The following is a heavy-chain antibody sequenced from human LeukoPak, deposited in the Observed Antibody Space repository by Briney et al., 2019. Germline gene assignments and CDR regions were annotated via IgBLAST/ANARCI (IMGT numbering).Heavy chain of an antibody. Sequence: GGSLRLSCTASGFTFRDYTMSWVRQAPGKGLEWVGFIRSNPYGGTKEYAASGKGRFTISRDDSKSIAYLRMNSLKTEDTAVYYCTRGGDLSTVAGALDYWGQGTPVTVSS. CDR3: TRGGDLSTVAGALDY. J-gene: IGHJ4*02. D-gene: IGHD6-19*01. CDR1: GFTFRDYT. V-gene: IGHV3-49*04. CDR2: IRSNPYGGTK.